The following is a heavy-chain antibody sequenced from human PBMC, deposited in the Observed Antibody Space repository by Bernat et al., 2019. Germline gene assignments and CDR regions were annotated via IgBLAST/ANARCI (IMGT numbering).Heavy chain of an antibody. J-gene: IGHJ4*02. CDR2: IYYSWST. Sequence: LQLQESGSGLVKPSETLSLTCTVSGGSISSSSYYWGWIRPPPGKGLERIGSIYYSWSTHYNPSLKSRVTISLFTSKIQFSLKLSSVTAADTAVYYCARQVCCSGGSCFDYWGQGTLVTVSS. V-gene: IGHV4-39*01. CDR3: ARQVCCSGGSCFDY. D-gene: IGHD2-15*01. CDR1: GGSISSSSYY.